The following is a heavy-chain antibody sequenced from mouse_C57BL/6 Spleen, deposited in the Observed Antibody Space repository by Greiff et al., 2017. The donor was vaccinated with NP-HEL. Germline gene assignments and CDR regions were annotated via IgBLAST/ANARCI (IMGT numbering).Heavy chain of an antibody. V-gene: IGHV1-69*01. CDR3: ARAPYGSSIWYFDV. Sequence: VQLQQPGAELVMPGASVKLSCKASGYTFTSYWMHWVKQRPGQGLEWIGEIDPSDSYTNYNQKFKGKSTLTVDKSSSTAYMQLSSLTSEDSAVYYCARAPYGSSIWYFDVWGTGTTVTVSS. CDR1: GYTFTSYW. J-gene: IGHJ1*03. D-gene: IGHD1-1*01. CDR2: IDPSDSYT.